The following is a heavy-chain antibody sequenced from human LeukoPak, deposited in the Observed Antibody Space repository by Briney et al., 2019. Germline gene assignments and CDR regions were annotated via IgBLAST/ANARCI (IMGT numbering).Heavy chain of an antibody. CDR2: FVPSVDVA. CDR1: GGTFPNYD. J-gene: IGHJ4*02. V-gene: IGHV1-69*04. D-gene: IGHD2-15*01. Sequence: SVKVSCKASGGTFPNYDISWVRQAPGQGLEWMGRFVPSVDVANYSPKFRGRVTITADKSTTTVFMELSSLRSEDTAVYYCATLCSGGFCYVDYWGQGILVTVSS. CDR3: ATLCSGGFCYVDY.